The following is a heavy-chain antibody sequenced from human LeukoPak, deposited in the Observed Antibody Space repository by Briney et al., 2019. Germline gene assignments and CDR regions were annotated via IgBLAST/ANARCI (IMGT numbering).Heavy chain of an antibody. D-gene: IGHD2-2*01. CDR2: IYYSGST. V-gene: IGHV4-39*01. CDR3: ARRAYCSSTSCYYYYYYGMDV. Sequence: SETLSLTCTVSGGSISSSSYYWGWIRQPPGKGLEWIGSIYYSGSTYYNPSLKSRVTISVDPSKNQFSLKLSSVTAADTAVYYCARRAYCSSTSCYYYYYYGMDVWGQGTTVTVSS. CDR1: GGSISSSSYY. J-gene: IGHJ6*02.